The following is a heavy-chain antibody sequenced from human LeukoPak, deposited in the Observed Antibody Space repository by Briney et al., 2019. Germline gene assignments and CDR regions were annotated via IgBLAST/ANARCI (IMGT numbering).Heavy chain of an antibody. CDR3: ARHGGDFWSGYYAFDI. CDR1: GGFISSSSYY. J-gene: IGHJ3*02. D-gene: IGHD3-3*01. CDR2: IYYSGST. Sequence: NTSETLSLTCTVSGGFISSSSYYWGWIRQPPGKGLEWIGSIYYSGSTYYNPSLKSRVTISVDTSKNQFSLKLSSVTAADTAVYYCARHGGDFWSGYYAFDIWGQGTMVTVSS. V-gene: IGHV4-39*01.